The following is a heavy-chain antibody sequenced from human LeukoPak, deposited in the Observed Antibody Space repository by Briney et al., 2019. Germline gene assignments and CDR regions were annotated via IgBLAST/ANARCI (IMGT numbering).Heavy chain of an antibody. CDR1: GFTFSSYS. CDR3: AREFIVGATLTWFDP. CDR2: ISSSSSYI. V-gene: IGHV3-21*01. Sequence: KPGGSLRLSCAASGFTFSSYSMNWVRQAPGKGLEWVSSISSSSSYIYYADSVKGRFTISRDNAKNSLYLQMNSLRAEVTAVYYCAREFIVGATLTWFDPWGQGTLVTVSS. J-gene: IGHJ5*02. D-gene: IGHD1-26*01.